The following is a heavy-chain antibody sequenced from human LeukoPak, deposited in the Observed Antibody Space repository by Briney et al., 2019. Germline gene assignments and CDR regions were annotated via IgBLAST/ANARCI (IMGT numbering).Heavy chain of an antibody. CDR1: GGSFSGYY. Sequence: SSETLSLTCAVYGGSFSGYYWSWIRQPPGKGLEWIGEINHSGSTNYNPSLKSRVTISVDTSKNQFSLKLSSVTAADTAVYYCAAQPRYCSGGSCYIEYFQHWGQGTLVTVSS. V-gene: IGHV4-34*01. CDR2: INHSGST. J-gene: IGHJ1*01. CDR3: AAQPRYCSGGSCYIEYFQH. D-gene: IGHD2-15*01.